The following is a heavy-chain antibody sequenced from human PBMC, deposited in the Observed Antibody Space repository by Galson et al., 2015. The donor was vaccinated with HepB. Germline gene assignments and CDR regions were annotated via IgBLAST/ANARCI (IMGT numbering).Heavy chain of an antibody. CDR1: GFTFSSYA. D-gene: IGHD3-22*01. V-gene: IGHV3-23*01. CDR3: AKVHVKTYYYDSLSIDY. CDR2: ISGSGGST. Sequence: SLRLSCAASGFTFSSYAMSWVRQAPGKGLEWVSAISGSGGSTYYADSVKGRFAISRDNSKNTLYLQMNSLRAEDTAVYYCAKVHVKTYYYDSLSIDYWGQGTLVTVSS. J-gene: IGHJ4*02.